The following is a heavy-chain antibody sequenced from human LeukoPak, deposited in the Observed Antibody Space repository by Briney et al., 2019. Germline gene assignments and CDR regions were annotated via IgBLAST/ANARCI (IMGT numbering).Heavy chain of an antibody. CDR1: GYTFTSYG. V-gene: IGHV1-18*01. D-gene: IGHD1-26*01. Sequence: ASVKVPCKASGYTFTSYGISWVRQAPGQGLEWMGWISAYNGNTNYAQKLQGRVTMTTDISTSTAYMELRSLRSDDTAVYYCARPVTPKYSGSYYRDDYWGQGTLVTVSS. CDR3: ARPVTPKYSGSYYRDDY. J-gene: IGHJ4*02. CDR2: ISAYNGNT.